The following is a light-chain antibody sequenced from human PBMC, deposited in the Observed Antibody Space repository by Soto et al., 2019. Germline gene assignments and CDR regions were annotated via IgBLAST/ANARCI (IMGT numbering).Light chain of an antibody. J-gene: IGKJ4*01. Sequence: EIVLTQSPGTLSLSPGERATLSCRASQSVSRSYVAWFQQKPGQAPRLLIYGASSRATGIPDRCSARGAGADGTRTISRLEPGDCAVYYCQQYRSSPLTFGGGTKVDIK. CDR1: QSVSRSY. CDR3: QQYRSSPLT. V-gene: IGKV3-20*01. CDR2: GAS.